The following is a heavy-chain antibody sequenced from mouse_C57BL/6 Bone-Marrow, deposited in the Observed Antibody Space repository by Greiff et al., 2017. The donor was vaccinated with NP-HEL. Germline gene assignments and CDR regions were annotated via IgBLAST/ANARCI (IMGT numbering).Heavy chain of an antibody. CDR2: IYPRSGNT. V-gene: IGHV1-81*01. Sequence: VHLVESGAVLARPGASVKLSCKASGYTFTSYGISWVKQRTGQGLEWIGEIYPRSGNTYYNEKFKGKATLTADKSSSTAYMELRSLTSEDSAVYFCARLLRLFAYWGQGTLVTVSA. J-gene: IGHJ3*01. CDR1: GYTFTSYG. CDR3: ARLLRLFAY. D-gene: IGHD1-1*01.